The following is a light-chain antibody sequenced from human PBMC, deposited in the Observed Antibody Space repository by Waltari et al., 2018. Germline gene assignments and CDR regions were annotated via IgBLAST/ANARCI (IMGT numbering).Light chain of an antibody. CDR1: NLVRKN. J-gene: IGLJ2*01. V-gene: IGLV3-9*01. CDR2: RDT. CDR3: QVWDSFDVV. Sequence: SYELTQPLSVSVALGQMATLTCGGNNLVRKNVHWYQLKPGQAPVLVMHRDTSRPSGIPERLSGSKSGNTATLIIDRAQAEDEADYYCQVWDSFDVVFGGGTKLTVL.